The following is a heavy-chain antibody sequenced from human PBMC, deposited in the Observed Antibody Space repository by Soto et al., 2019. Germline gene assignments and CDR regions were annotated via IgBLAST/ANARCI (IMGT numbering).Heavy chain of an antibody. CDR2: ISYDGSNK. J-gene: IGHJ6*02. CDR3: ARGAGTAKGRAYYYYGMDG. V-gene: IGHV3-30-3*01. D-gene: IGHD1-1*01. Sequence: GGSLRLSCAASGFTFSSYAMHWVRQAPGKGLEWVAVISYDGSNKYYADSVKGRFTISRDNSKNTLYLQMNSLRAEDTAVYYCARGAGTAKGRAYYYYGMDGWGQGTTVTVSS. CDR1: GFTFSSYA.